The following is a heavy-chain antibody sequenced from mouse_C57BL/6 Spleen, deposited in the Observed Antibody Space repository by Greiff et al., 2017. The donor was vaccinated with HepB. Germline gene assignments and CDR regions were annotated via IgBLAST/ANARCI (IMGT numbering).Heavy chain of an antibody. CDR1: GFSLSTFGMG. J-gene: IGHJ4*01. Sequence: QVTLKVSGPGILQPSQTLSLTCSFSGFSLSTFGMGVGWIRQPSGKGLEWLAHIWWDDDKYYNPALKSRLTISKDTSKNQVFLKIANVDTADTATYYCARIANDGYYVFYAMDYWGQGTSVTVSS. CDR2: IWWDDDK. V-gene: IGHV8-8*01. D-gene: IGHD2-3*01. CDR3: ARIANDGYYVFYAMDY.